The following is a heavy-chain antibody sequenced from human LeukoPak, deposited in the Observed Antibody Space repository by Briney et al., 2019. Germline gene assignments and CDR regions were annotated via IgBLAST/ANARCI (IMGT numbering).Heavy chain of an antibody. Sequence: GESLKISCKGFGYNFTTYWIGWVRQMPGKGLEWMGIIYPGDSDTRYGPSFQGQVTISADKSISTAYLQWSSLKASDTAMYYCARQGRSRGDYWGQGTLVTVSS. V-gene: IGHV5-51*01. CDR2: IYPGDSDT. CDR1: GYNFTTYW. CDR3: ARQGRSRGDY. D-gene: IGHD6-13*01. J-gene: IGHJ4*02.